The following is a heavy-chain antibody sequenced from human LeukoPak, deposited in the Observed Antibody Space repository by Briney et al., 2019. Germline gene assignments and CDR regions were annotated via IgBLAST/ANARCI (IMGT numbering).Heavy chain of an antibody. V-gene: IGHV4-39*07. Sequence: PSETLSLTCTVSGGSLSDTRYYWGWIRQPPGKGLEFIGTMHYSGGTHYNPSLKSRATISVDRSKNQFSLNLSSVTSADTAVYYCARDWDGGYNFNAFDIWGQGTMVTVSS. CDR2: MHYSGGT. CDR1: GGSLSDTRYY. CDR3: ARDWDGGYNFNAFDI. J-gene: IGHJ3*02. D-gene: IGHD5-24*01.